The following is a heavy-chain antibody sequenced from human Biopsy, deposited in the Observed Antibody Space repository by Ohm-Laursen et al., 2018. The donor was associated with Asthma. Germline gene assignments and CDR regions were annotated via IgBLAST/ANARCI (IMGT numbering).Heavy chain of an antibody. D-gene: IGHD2-15*01. CDR3: ARLADCSGGACYSYGWFDP. J-gene: IGHJ5*02. Sequence: GTLSLTCDVSGGSIRSHDWTWIRLPPGKGLEYIGDVSHTGSTNYNLSLKSRVTMSLDTSKNQFSLRLTSVTPADTAVYYCARLADCSGGACYSYGWFDPWGQGTRVTVSS. V-gene: IGHV4-59*11. CDR2: VSHTGST. CDR1: GGSIRSHD.